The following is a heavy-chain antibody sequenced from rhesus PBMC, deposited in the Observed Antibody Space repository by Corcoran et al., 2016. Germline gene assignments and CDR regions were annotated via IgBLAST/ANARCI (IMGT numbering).Heavy chain of an antibody. Sequence: QVTLKESGPALVKPTQTLTLTCPFSGFSISTSGTGVGWIRQPPGKALEWLASIYWNDSKYYSTSLKSRLTISKDTSKNQVVLTMTNMDPVDIATYYCARVLRYSGRSGHYWGQGVLVTVSS. CDR2: IYWNDSK. CDR1: GFSISTSGTG. CDR3: ARVLRYSGRSGHY. J-gene: IGHJ4*01. D-gene: IGHD6-19*01. V-gene: IGHV2-95*01.